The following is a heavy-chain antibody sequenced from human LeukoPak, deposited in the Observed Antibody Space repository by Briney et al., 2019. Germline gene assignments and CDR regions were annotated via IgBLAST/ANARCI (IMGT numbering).Heavy chain of an antibody. V-gene: IGHV1-8*01. CDR1: GYTFTSYD. CDR3: ARVGRLYGSGSYYTY. Sequence: ASVKVSCKASGYTFTSYDINWVRQATGQELEWMGWMNPNSGNTGYAQKFQGRVTMTRSTSISTAYMELSSLRSEDTAVYYCARVGRLYGSGSYYTYWGQGTLVTVSS. J-gene: IGHJ4*02. D-gene: IGHD3-10*01. CDR2: MNPNSGNT.